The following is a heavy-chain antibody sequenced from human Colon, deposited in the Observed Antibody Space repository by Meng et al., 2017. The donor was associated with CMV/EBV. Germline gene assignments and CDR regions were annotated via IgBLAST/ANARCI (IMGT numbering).Heavy chain of an antibody. CDR1: GFTFSSYA. V-gene: IGHV3-23*01. CDR3: AKGVGYCSSTSCSIFDY. J-gene: IGHJ4*02. D-gene: IGHD2-2*03. Sequence: GGSLRLFCAASGFTFSSYAMSWVRQAPGKGLEWVSAISGSGGSTYYADSVKGRFTISRDNSKNTLYLQMNSLRAEDTAVYYCAKGVGYCSSTSCSIFDYWGQGTLVTVSS. CDR2: ISGSGGST.